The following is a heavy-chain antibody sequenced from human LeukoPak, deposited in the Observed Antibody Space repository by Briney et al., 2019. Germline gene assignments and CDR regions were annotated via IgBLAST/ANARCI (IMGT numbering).Heavy chain of an antibody. V-gene: IGHV4-59*08. CDR1: GGSISSYY. Sequence: KPSETLSLTCTVSGGSISSYYWSWIRQPPGKGLEWIGYIYYSGSTNYNPSLKSRVIISVDTSKNQFSLKLSSVTAADTAVYYCARLTVTDAIVDYWGQGTLVTVSS. CDR2: IYYSGST. D-gene: IGHD4-4*01. CDR3: ARLTVTDAIVDY. J-gene: IGHJ4*02.